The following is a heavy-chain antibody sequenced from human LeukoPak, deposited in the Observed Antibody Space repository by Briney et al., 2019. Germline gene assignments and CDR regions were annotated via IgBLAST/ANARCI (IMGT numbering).Heavy chain of an antibody. Sequence: SETLSLTCAVYGGSFSGYYWSWIRQPPGKGLEWIGEINHSGSTNYNPSLKSRVTISVDTSKNQFSLKQSSVTAADTAVYYCARKYSSSWYRPQYYFDYWGQGTLVTVSS. J-gene: IGHJ4*02. V-gene: IGHV4-34*01. CDR2: INHSGST. CDR1: GGSFSGYY. D-gene: IGHD6-13*01. CDR3: ARKYSSSWYRPQYYFDY.